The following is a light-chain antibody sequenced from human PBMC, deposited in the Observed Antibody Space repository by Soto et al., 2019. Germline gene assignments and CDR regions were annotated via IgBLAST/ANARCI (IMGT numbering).Light chain of an antibody. CDR3: QQYHSYPIT. V-gene: IGKV1-9*01. CDR2: AAP. CDR1: QGISSY. J-gene: IGKJ5*01. Sequence: DIQLTQSPSFLSASVGDRVTITCRASQGISSYLAWYQQKPGKAPKLLIYAAPTLQSGVPSRFTGSGSGTEFTLTISSLQPADFASYYCQQYHSYPITFGQGTRLE.